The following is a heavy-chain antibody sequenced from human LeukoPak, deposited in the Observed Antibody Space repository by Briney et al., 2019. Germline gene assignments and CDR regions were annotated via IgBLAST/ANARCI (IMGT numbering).Heavy chain of an antibody. CDR3: ARGERNWNYKAPDY. J-gene: IGHJ4*02. D-gene: IGHD1-7*01. Sequence: GGSLRLSCAASGFTFSSYSMNWVRQAPGKGLEWVSSISSSSSYIYYADSVKGRFTISRDNAKNSLYLQMNSLRAEDTAVYYCARGERNWNYKAPDYWGQGTLVTVSS. V-gene: IGHV3-21*01. CDR1: GFTFSSYS. CDR2: ISSSSSYI.